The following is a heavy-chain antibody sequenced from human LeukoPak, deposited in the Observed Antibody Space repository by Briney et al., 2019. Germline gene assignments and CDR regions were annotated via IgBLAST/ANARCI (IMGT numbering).Heavy chain of an antibody. D-gene: IGHD3-10*01. J-gene: IGHJ4*02. CDR3: ARGDRRGTNYYGSGSYKPLDY. Sequence: SETLSLTCAVYGGSFSGYYWSWIRQPPGKGLEWIGEINHSGSTNYNPSLKSRVTISVDTSKNQFSLKLSSVTAADTAVYYCARGDRRGTNYYGSGSYKPLDYWGQGTLVTVSS. CDR1: GGSFSGYY. CDR2: INHSGST. V-gene: IGHV4-34*01.